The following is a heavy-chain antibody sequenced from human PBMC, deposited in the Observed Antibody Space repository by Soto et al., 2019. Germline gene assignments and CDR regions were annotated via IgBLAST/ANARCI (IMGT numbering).Heavy chain of an antibody. CDR3: AKESGFLEWLLRYFDC. D-gene: IGHD3-3*01. V-gene: IGHV3-23*01. Sequence: PERSLRLSCAASGFTLSSYAMSWVRQAPGKGLEWVSAISGSGGSTYNADSLKGRFTISIDNSKNMLYLQMTRLTAEDPAVYYCAKESGFLEWLLRYFDCLGQGALVAASS. CDR2: ISGSGGST. CDR1: GFTLSSYA. J-gene: IGHJ4*02.